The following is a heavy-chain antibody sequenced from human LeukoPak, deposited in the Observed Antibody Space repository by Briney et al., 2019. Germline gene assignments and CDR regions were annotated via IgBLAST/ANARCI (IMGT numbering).Heavy chain of an antibody. V-gene: IGHV4-59*01. CDR1: GGSISSDY. CDR3: AEGADAFDI. J-gene: IGHJ3*02. Sequence: PSETLSLTCTVSGGSISSDYWSWIRQPPGKGLEWIGYIYYSGSTNYNPSLKSRVTISVDTSKNQFSLKLSSVPAADTAVYYCAEGADAFDIWGQGTMVTVSS. CDR2: IYYSGST. D-gene: IGHD3-16*01.